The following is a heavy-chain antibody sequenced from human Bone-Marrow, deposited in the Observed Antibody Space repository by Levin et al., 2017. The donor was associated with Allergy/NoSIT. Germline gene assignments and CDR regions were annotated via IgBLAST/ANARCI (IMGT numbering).Heavy chain of an antibody. Sequence: GESLKISCAASGFTVSNNYVSWVRQAPGKGLEWVSVIYSDGRTYYADSVKGRFTISRDNSKNTLYLQMNSLRAEDTAVYYCAKNGGWYGAGYFDYWGQGTLVTVSS. CDR1: GFTVSNNY. V-gene: IGHV3-66*02. CDR2: IYSDGRT. D-gene: IGHD6-19*01. CDR3: AKNGGWYGAGYFDY. J-gene: IGHJ4*02.